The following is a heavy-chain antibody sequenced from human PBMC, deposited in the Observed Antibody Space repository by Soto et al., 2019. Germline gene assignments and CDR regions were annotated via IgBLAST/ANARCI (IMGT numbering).Heavy chain of an antibody. CDR1: GFTFSDYY. J-gene: IGHJ4*02. CDR2: ISSSSGTI. Sequence: QVQLVESGGGLVKPGGSLRLSCAASGFTFSDYYMTWIRQVPGSGLEWVSYISSSSGTISYANSVKGRFTISRDNAQNSLYLQMTSLRAEDTAVYYCARGTYRSKTDFDYWGQGTLVTVSS. V-gene: IGHV3-11*01. D-gene: IGHD6-13*01. CDR3: ARGTYRSKTDFDY.